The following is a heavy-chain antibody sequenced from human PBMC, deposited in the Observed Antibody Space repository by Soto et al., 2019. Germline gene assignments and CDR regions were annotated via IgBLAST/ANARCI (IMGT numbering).Heavy chain of an antibody. J-gene: IGHJ4*02. CDR1: GGSISSGDYY. Sequence: KPSETLSLTCTVSGGSISSGDYYWSWIRQPPGKGLEWIGYIYYSGSTYYNPSLKSRVTISVDTSKNQFSLKLSSVTAADTAVYYCARGSSSGYYPLWGQGTLVTVSS. CDR3: ARGSSSGYYPL. V-gene: IGHV4-30-4*01. CDR2: IYYSGST. D-gene: IGHD3-22*01.